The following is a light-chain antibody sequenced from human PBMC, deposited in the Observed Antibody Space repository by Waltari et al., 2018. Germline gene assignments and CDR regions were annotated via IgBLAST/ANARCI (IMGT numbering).Light chain of an antibody. CDR2: GAS. V-gene: IGKV3-20*01. CDR3: QQYGSSVMYT. J-gene: IGKJ2*01. Sequence: VLPQSPGTLSLSTGERATLSFRASQSLTKRYLAWYQQKPGQAPRLLIYGASSRAAGIPDRFSGSGSGTDFTLTISRLEPDDFAVYYCQQYGSSVMYTFGQGTKLEIK. CDR1: QSLTKRY.